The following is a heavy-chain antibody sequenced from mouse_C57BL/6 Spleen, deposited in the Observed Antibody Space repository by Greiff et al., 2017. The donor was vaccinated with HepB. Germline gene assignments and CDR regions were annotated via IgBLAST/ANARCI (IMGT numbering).Heavy chain of an antibody. D-gene: IGHD1-1*01. CDR1: GFTFSDYY. V-gene: IGHV5-16*01. Sequence: EVKLVESEGGLVQPGSSMKLSCTASGFTFSDYYMAWVRQVPEKGLEWVANINYDGSSTYYLDSLKSRFIISRDNAKNILYLQMSSLKSEDTATYYGARVDYYYGRGYWYFDVWGTGTTVTVSS. CDR3: ARVDYYYGRGYWYFDV. J-gene: IGHJ1*03. CDR2: INYDGSST.